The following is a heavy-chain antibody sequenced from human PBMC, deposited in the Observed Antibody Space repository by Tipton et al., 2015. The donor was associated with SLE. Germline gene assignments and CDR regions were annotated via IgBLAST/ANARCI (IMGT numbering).Heavy chain of an antibody. V-gene: IGHV4-39*07. Sequence: TLSLTCTVSDGSIRSTNYYWGWIRQPPGKGLEWIGSIFYTGSTYYNPSLKSRVSFSIDTSKHQFSLKLNSVTAADTAVYYCARGGSKHYDFWGRQMGPHAFDIWGQETKVTVSS. CDR3: ARGGSKHYDFWGRQMGPHAFDI. CDR2: IFYTGST. CDR1: DGSIRSTNYY. D-gene: IGHD3-3*01. J-gene: IGHJ3*02.